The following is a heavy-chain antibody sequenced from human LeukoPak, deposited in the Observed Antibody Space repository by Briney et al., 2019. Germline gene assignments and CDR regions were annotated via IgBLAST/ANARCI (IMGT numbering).Heavy chain of an antibody. Sequence: ASVKVSCKASGYTFSTSGLNWVRQAPGQGLEWLGWISVNTGNTNYAQSLQGRVTMTTDTSTSTAYMELRSLRSDDTAVYYCAKLKYGVNSSDSWGQGTLVTVSS. V-gene: IGHV1-18*01. D-gene: IGHD4-17*01. J-gene: IGHJ4*02. CDR1: GYTFSTSG. CDR3: AKLKYGVNSSDS. CDR2: ISVNTGNT.